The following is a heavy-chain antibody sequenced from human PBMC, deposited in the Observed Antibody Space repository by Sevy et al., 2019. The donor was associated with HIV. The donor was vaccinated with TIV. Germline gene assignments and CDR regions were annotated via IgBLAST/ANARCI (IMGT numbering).Heavy chain of an antibody. CDR1: GLTFSSYT. D-gene: IGHD3-10*01. CDR3: ARGADYNFDI. Sequence: GGSLRLSCAASGLTFSSYTMNWVRQAPGKGLEWVSSISSSSSYIYNADSVKGRFTISRDNAKNSLFLLMHSLRAEDTALYYCARGADYNFDIWGQGTMVTVSS. CDR2: ISSSSSYI. V-gene: IGHV3-21*01. J-gene: IGHJ3*02.